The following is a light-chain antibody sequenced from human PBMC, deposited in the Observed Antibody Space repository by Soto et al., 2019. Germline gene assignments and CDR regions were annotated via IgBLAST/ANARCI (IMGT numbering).Light chain of an antibody. CDR2: DVS. CDR3: CSDAGSYSYV. J-gene: IGLJ1*01. V-gene: IGLV2-11*01. Sequence: QSALTQPRSVSGSPGQSVTISCTGTSSDVGDYNYVSWYQQHPGKAPKLMIYDVSKRPSGVPDRFSGSKSGNTASLTISGLQAADEADYYCCSDAGSYSYVFGTGTKLTVL. CDR1: SSDVGDYNY.